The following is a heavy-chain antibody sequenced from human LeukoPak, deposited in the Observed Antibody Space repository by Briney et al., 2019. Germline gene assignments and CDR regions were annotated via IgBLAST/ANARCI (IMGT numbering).Heavy chain of an antibody. V-gene: IGHV3-74*01. CDR1: GFTFSSYW. J-gene: IGHJ6*03. CDR2: INSDGSST. CDR3: AGNYYDSGSYFPYYYYMDV. Sequence: GGSLRLSCAASGFTFSSYWMHWVRQAPGKGLVWVSRINSDGSSTSYADSVKGRFTISRDNAKNTLYLQMNSLRAEDTAVYYCAGNYYDSGSYFPYYYYMDVWGKGTTVTISS. D-gene: IGHD3-10*01.